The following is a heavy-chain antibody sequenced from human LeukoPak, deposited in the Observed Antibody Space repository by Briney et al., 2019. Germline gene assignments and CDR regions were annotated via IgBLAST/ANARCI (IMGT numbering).Heavy chain of an antibody. CDR3: ARESLGSSGWYRSNWFDP. CDR1: GFTFSSYW. V-gene: IGHV3-7*01. CDR2: IKQDGSEK. J-gene: IGHJ5*02. Sequence: GGSLRPSCAASGFTFSSYWMSWVRQAPGKGLEWVANIKQDGSEKYYVDSVKGRFTISRDNAKNSLYLQMNSLRAEDTAVYYCARESLGSSGWYRSNWFDPWGQGTLVTVSS. D-gene: IGHD6-13*01.